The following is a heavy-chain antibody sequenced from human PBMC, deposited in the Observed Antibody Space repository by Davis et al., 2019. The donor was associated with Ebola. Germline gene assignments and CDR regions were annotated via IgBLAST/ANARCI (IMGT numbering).Heavy chain of an antibody. CDR2: IYYSGST. J-gene: IGHJ6*02. CDR3: ARSLPAAMYYYYGMDV. V-gene: IGHV4-39*01. Sequence: SETLSLTCTVPGGSISSSSYYWGWIRQPPGKGLEWIGSIYYSGSTYYNPSLKSRVTISVDTSKNQFSLKLSSVTAADTAVYYCARSLPAAMYYYYGMDVWGQGTTVTVSS. D-gene: IGHD2-2*01. CDR1: GGSISSSSYY.